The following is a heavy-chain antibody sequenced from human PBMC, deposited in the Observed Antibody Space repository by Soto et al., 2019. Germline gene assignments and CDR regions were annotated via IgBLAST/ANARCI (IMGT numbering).Heavy chain of an antibody. Sequence: GESLKISCKGSGYSFTSYWIGWVRQMPGKGLEWMGIIYPGDSDTRYSPSFQGQVTISADKSISTAYLQWSSLKASDTAMYYCASSVAAAGTDYYYYGMDVWGQGTTVTVS. V-gene: IGHV5-51*01. CDR3: ASSVAAAGTDYYYYGMDV. J-gene: IGHJ6*02. CDR1: GYSFTSYW. CDR2: IYPGDSDT. D-gene: IGHD6-13*01.